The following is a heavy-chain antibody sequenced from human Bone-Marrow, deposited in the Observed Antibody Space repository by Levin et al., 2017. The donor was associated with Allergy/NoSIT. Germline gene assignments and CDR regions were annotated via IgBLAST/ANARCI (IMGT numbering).Heavy chain of an antibody. CDR3: ARGRVAARRRGPGIFDY. CDR1: GGSFSGYY. J-gene: IGHJ4*02. D-gene: IGHD6-6*01. CDR2: INHSGST. Sequence: PSETLSLTCAVYGGSFSGYYWSWIRQPPGKGLEWIGEINHSGSTNYNPSLKSRVTISVDTSKNQFSLKLSSVTAADTAVYYCARGRVAARRRGPGIFDYWGQGTLVTVSS. V-gene: IGHV4-34*01.